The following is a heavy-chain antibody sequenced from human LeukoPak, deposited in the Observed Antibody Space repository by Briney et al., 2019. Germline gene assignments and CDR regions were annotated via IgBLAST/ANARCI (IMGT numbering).Heavy chain of an antibody. V-gene: IGHV3-7*01. J-gene: IGHJ4*02. D-gene: IGHD1-1*01. CDR3: ARESRPEGRLIDIDF. CDR1: GFTFTKYW. CDR2: INQDESEK. Sequence: GDSLRLSCAASGFTFTKYWMTWVRQAPGKGLEWVADINQDESEKNHVDSVRGRFTISRDNAENSLYLQMNSLRAEDTAFYYCARESRPEGRLIDIDFWGQGTLVTVSS.